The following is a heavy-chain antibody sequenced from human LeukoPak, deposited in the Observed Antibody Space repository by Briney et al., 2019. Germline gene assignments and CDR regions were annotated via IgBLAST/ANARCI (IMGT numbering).Heavy chain of an antibody. CDR1: GGSISSYY. J-gene: IGHJ4*02. V-gene: IGHV4-59*12. CDR3: ARGERGYSYGYFPNYFDY. D-gene: IGHD5-18*01. Sequence: SETLSLTCTVSGGSISSYYWSWIRQPPGKGLEWIGYIYYSGSTNYNPSLKSRVTMSVDTSKNQFSLKLSSVTAADTAVYYCARGERGYSYGYFPNYFDYWGQGTLVTVSS. CDR2: IYYSGST.